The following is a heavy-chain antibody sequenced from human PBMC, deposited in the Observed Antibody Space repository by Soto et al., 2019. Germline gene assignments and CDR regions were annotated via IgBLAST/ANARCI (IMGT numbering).Heavy chain of an antibody. CDR2: INPSGTPS. V-gene: IGHV1-46*01. J-gene: IGHJ4*02. Sequence: GASVKVSCKASGFIFTNFFMHWVRQAPGQGPEWMGVINPSGTPSSYAQKFQDRFTMTRETSTSTVYMELSSLRSEDTAVYYCGRESGDYHVDHWGQGTLVTVSS. CDR1: GFIFTNFF. CDR3: GRESGDYHVDH. D-gene: IGHD1-26*01.